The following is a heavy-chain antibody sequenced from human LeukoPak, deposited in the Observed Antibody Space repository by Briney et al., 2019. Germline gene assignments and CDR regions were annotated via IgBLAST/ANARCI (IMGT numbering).Heavy chain of an antibody. V-gene: IGHV4-59*11. CDR2: IYYNGST. CDR3: ARARQQLLYYYYYMDV. J-gene: IGHJ6*03. D-gene: IGHD6-13*01. Sequence: SETLSLTCSVSGGSISSHYWSWIRQPPGKGLEWIGYIYYNGSTNYNPSLKSRVAISVDTSKNQFSLKLSSVTAADTAVYYCARARQQLLYYYYYMDVWGKGTTVTVSS. CDR1: GGSISSHY.